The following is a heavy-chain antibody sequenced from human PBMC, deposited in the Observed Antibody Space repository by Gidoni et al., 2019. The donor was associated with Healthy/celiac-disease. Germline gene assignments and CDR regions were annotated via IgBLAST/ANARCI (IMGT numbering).Heavy chain of an antibody. CDR1: GFTFRSYA. CDR2: ISSNGGST. D-gene: IGHD4-17*01. CDR3: ARDPTTVTTTTRGYFDL. V-gene: IGHV3-64*01. Sequence: EVQLVESGGGLVQPGGSLRLSCAASGFTFRSYAMHWVRQAPGKGLEYVSEISSNGGSTDYANSVKGRFTISRDKSKNTLYLQMGSLRAEDMAVYYCARDPTTVTTTTRGYFDLWGRGTLVTVSS. J-gene: IGHJ2*01.